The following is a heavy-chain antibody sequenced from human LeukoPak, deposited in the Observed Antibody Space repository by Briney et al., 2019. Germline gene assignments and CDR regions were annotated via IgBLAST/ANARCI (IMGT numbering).Heavy chain of an antibody. CDR3: ASFGSYYSFDY. D-gene: IGHD1-26*01. CDR1: GFTVSSNY. Sequence: GGSLRLSCAASGFTVSSNYMSWVRQAPGKRLEWVSVIYSGGSTYYADSVKGRFTISRDNSKNTLYLQMNSLRAEDTAVYYCASFGSYYSFDYWGQGTLVTVSS. J-gene: IGHJ4*02. CDR2: IYSGGST. V-gene: IGHV3-66*02.